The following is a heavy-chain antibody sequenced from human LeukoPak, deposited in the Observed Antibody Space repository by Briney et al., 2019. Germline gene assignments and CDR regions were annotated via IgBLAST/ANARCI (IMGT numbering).Heavy chain of an antibody. CDR2: ISAYNGNT. D-gene: IGHD6-6*01. V-gene: IGHV1-18*01. CDR3: ARVEYSSSFGYFDY. Sequence: VASVKVSCKASGYTFTSYGISWVRQAPGQGLEWMGWISAYNGNTNCAQKLQGRVTMTTDTSTSTAYMELRSLRSDDTAVYYCARVEYSSSFGYFDYWGQGTLVTVSS. CDR1: GYTFTSYG. J-gene: IGHJ4*02.